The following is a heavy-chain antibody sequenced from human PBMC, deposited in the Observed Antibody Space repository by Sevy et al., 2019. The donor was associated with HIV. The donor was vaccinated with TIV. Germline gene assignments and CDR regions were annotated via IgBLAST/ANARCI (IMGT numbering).Heavy chain of an antibody. CDR3: AGSCDSGGYYNYYYYYGMDV. CDR2: VWYDGGNK. CDR1: GFTFISYG. D-gene: IGHD3-22*01. J-gene: IGHJ6*02. V-gene: IGHV3-33*01. Sequence: GGSLRLSCAASGFTFISYGMHWVRQAPGKGLEWVAVVWYDGGNKYYADSIKGRFTISRDNSKNTLYLQTNSLRAEDTAVYYCAGSCDSGGYYNYYYYYGMDVWGQGTTVTVSS.